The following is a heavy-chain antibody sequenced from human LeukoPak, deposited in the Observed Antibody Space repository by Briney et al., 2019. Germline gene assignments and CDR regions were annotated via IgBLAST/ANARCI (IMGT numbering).Heavy chain of an antibody. J-gene: IGHJ4*02. D-gene: IGHD3-10*01. Sequence: GGSLRLSCAASGFTFSTSWMTWVRRAPGKGLEWVALIKQHGSEIYNADSVKGRFTISRDDAANSLYLQMHSLRAEDTAVYYCATDRGTYWGQGTLVTVSS. CDR2: IKQHGSEI. CDR3: ATDRGTY. CDR1: GFTFSTSW. V-gene: IGHV3-7*01.